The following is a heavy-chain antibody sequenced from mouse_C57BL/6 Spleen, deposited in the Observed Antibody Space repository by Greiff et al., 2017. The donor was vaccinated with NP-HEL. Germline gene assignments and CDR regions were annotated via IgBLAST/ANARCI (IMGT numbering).Heavy chain of an antibody. CDR1: GYTFTDYE. V-gene: IGHV1-15*01. CDR3: TRYYGSFDY. D-gene: IGHD1-1*01. CDR2: IDPETGGT. J-gene: IGHJ2*01. Sequence: VQLKQSGAELVRPGASVTLSCKASGYTFTDYEMHWVKQTPVHGLEWIGAIDPETGGTAYNQKFKGKAILTADKSSSTAYMELRSLTSEDSAVYYCTRYYGSFDYWGQGTTLTVSS.